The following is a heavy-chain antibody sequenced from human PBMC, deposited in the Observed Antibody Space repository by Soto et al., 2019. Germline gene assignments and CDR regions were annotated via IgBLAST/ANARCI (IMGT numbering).Heavy chain of an antibody. D-gene: IGHD3-22*01. CDR2: IYYSGST. Sequence: QVQLQESGPGLVKPSQTLSLTCTVSGGSISSGGYYWSWIRQHPGKGLEWIGYIYYSGSTYHNPALKSRVTISVDTSKNQFSLKLGSVTAADTAVYYCARTSYDSSGTAADPWGQGTLVTVSS. J-gene: IGHJ5*02. CDR1: GGSISSGGYY. CDR3: ARTSYDSSGTAADP. V-gene: IGHV4-31*03.